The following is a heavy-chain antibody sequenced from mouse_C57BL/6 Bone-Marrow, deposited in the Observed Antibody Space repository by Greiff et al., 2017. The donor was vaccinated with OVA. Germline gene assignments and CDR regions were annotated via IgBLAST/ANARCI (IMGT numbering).Heavy chain of an antibody. J-gene: IGHJ4*01. Sequence: EVQLQQSGPELVKPGASVKISCKASGYSFTDYHMNWVKQSNGKSLEWIGVINPNYGTTSYHQKFKGKATLTVDQSSSTAYMQLNSLTSEDSAVYYCASGAPYGSSPLYAMDYWGQGTSVTVSS. CDR1: GYSFTDYH. D-gene: IGHD1-1*01. CDR2: INPNYGTT. CDR3: ASGAPYGSSPLYAMDY. V-gene: IGHV1-39*01.